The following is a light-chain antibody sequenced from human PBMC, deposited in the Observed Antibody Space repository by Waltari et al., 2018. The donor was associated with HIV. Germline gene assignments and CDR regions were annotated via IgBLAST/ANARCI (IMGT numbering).Light chain of an antibody. Sequence: QSVLTQPPSVSAAPGQKVTISCSGSTSNIGNELVSWYQQLPGTAPKLLISDNHARPTASPNRFSVSKSGATTTLDITGIQTGDESDYYCGTWDSSLRVYVFGTGTKVTVL. J-gene: IGLJ1*01. CDR3: GTWDSSLRVYV. CDR2: DNH. V-gene: IGLV1-51*01. CDR1: TSNIGNEL.